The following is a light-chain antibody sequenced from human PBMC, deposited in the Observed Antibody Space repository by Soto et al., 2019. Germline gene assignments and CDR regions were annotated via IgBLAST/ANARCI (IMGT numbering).Light chain of an antibody. Sequence: DIQMTQSPSTLSGSVGDRVTMTGRASQTISSGLAWYQQKPGKAPKLLIYKASTLKSGVPSRFSGSGSGTEFTLTISGMQPDNFRAYSCQRYDIYMTVGLGTKVEIK. V-gene: IGKV1-5*03. CDR2: KAS. CDR3: QRYDIYMT. CDR1: QTISSG. J-gene: IGKJ5*01.